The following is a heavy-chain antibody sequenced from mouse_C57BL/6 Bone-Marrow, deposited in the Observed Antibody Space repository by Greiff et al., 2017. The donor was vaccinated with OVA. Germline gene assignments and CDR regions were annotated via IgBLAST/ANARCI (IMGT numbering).Heavy chain of an antibody. Sequence: QVQLQQPGAELVRPGSSVKLSCKASGYTFTSYWMHWVKQRPIQVLEWIGNIDPSDSETHYNQKFKDKATLTVDKSSSTAYMQLSSLTSEDSAVYYCAREGYAMDYWGQGTSVTVSS. V-gene: IGHV1-52*01. CDR1: GYTFTSYW. CDR3: AREGYAMDY. J-gene: IGHJ4*01. CDR2: IDPSDSET.